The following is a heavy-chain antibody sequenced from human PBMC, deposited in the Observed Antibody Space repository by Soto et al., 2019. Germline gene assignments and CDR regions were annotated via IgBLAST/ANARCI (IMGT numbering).Heavy chain of an antibody. Sequence: QVQLVQSGAEVKKPGSSVKVSCKASGGTFSSYAISWVRQAPGQGLEWMGGIFPIFGTANYAQKFQGRVTITADESTSTAYMELSSLRSEDTAVYYCARDLTPVGYSYGYVMDYWGQGTLVTVSS. D-gene: IGHD5-18*01. CDR2: IFPIFGTA. V-gene: IGHV1-69*01. CDR3: ARDLTPVGYSYGYVMDY. CDR1: GGTFSSYA. J-gene: IGHJ4*02.